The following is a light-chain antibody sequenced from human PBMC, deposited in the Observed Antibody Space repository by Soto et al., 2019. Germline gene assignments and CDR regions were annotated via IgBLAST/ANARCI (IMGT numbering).Light chain of an antibody. J-gene: IGKJ4*01. CDR2: GAS. V-gene: IGKV3-15*01. Sequence: EIVMTQSPATLSVSPGERATLSCRASQSVSSNLAWYQQKTGQSPRLLIYGASIRATGIPDMFSGSGSGTEFPLISSRLPHDDVAFYYCQKYNDSPLGFGGGTKVEIK. CDR3: QKYNDSPLG. CDR1: QSVSSN.